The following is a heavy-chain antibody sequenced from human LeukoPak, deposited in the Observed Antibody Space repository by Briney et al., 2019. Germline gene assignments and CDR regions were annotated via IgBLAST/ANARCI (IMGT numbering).Heavy chain of an antibody. V-gene: IGHV3-23*01. Sequence: PGGFLRLSCAASGFTFSSYGMSWVRQAPGKGLEWVSAMSGSGGSTYYADSVKGRFTISRDNSKNTLYLQMNSLRAEDTAVYYCAKSSGYSYGHGSYYFDYWGQGTLVTVSS. CDR1: GFTFSSYG. D-gene: IGHD5-18*01. J-gene: IGHJ4*02. CDR3: AKSSGYSYGHGSYYFDY. CDR2: MSGSGGST.